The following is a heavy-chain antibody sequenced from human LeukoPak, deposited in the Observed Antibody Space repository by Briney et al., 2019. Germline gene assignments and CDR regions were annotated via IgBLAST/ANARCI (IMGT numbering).Heavy chain of an antibody. CDR1: GGTFDDYA. D-gene: IGHD6-13*01. J-gene: IGHJ4*02. V-gene: IGHV3-9*01. Sequence: GGSLRLSCVLSGGTFDDYAMHWVRRSPGRGLEWVSGISWNSVDIVYTASVRGRFTISRDNAKNSLYLQMNSLRAEDTAVYYCARDFAAFFDYWGQGTLVTVSS. CDR2: ISWNSVDI. CDR3: ARDFAAFFDY.